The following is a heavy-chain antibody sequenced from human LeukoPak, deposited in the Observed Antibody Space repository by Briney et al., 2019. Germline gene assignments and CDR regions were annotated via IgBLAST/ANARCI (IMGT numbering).Heavy chain of an antibody. CDR1: GFTFSGYW. J-gene: IGHJ3*02. Sequence: GGSLRLSCAASGFTFSGYWMLWVRQAPGKGLVWVSRINGDGSGTNYDDSVKGRFTISGDNAKNTLYLQMNSLRAEDTAVYYCARGGYTYGPATLGALDIWGPGTMVPVSS. V-gene: IGHV3-74*01. CDR2: INGDGSGT. D-gene: IGHD5-18*01. CDR3: ARGGYTYGPATLGALDI.